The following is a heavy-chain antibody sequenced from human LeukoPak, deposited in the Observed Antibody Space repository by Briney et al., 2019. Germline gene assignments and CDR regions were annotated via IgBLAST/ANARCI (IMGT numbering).Heavy chain of an antibody. CDR3: VLVFDKDAFDF. CDR2: TRNQANSYTT. J-gene: IGHJ3*01. V-gene: IGHV3-72*01. Sequence: GRSLRLSCAASGFTFSDHYMDWVRQAPGKGLEWVGRTRNQANSYTTEYAASVKGRFTISRDDSQNSLYLQMNSLRTEDTAVYYYVLVFDKDAFDFRGQGTMVTVSS. D-gene: IGHD6-13*01. CDR1: GFTFSDHY.